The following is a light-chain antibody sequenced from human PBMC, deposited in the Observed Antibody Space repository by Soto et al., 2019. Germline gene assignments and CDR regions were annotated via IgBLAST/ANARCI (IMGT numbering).Light chain of an antibody. V-gene: IGKV2-30*01. CDR2: KVT. J-gene: IGKJ2*01. CDR3: MQGTHWPPYT. CDR1: QSLEYSDGNTY. Sequence: DVVMTQSPLSLPVTLGQPASISCRSSQSLEYSDGNTYLNWFQQRPGQSPRRLLYKVTNRDSGVRDRFSGSGAGTDFTLKISRVEAEDVGVYYCMQGTHWPPYTFGQGTKLEIK.